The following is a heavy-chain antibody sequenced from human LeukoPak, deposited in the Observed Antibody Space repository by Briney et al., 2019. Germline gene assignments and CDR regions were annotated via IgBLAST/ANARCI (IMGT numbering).Heavy chain of an antibody. CDR2: LYNAGST. CDR3: ASLKGLFDYFDY. D-gene: IGHD3-22*01. CDR1: GFIVSNNY. V-gene: IGHV3-53*01. Sequence: GGSLRLSCVASGFIVSNNYMSWVRQAPGKGLEWVSVLYNAGSTYYADSVKGRFTISRDNSKNTLYLQMYSLRAEDTAVYYCASLKGLFDYFDYWGQGTLVTVSS. J-gene: IGHJ4*02.